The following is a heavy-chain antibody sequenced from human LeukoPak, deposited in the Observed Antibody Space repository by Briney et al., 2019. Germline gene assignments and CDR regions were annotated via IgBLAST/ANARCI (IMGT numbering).Heavy chain of an antibody. V-gene: IGHV4-4*07. CDR1: GGSISSYY. J-gene: IGHJ3*02. Sequence: PSETLSLTCTVSGGSISSYYWSWIRQPAGKGLEWVGRIYTSGSTNYNPSLKSRVTMSVDTSKNQFSLKLSSVTAADTAVYYCARVPFIKGFGVVINAFDIWGQGTMVTVSS. CDR2: IYTSGST. D-gene: IGHD3-3*01. CDR3: ARVPFIKGFGVVINAFDI.